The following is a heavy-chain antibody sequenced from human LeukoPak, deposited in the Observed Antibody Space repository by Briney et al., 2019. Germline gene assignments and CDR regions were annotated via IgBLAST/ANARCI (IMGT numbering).Heavy chain of an antibody. CDR3: AREFPISGFDY. D-gene: IGHD3-3*01. CDR2: IGSSGTST. J-gene: IGHJ4*02. CDR1: RFTFSSYA. Sequence: PGGSLRLSCSASRFTFSSYAMTSVRQAPGKGLEWVSAIGSSGTSTYYADSVRGRFTISRDNSKNTLYLQMNSLRAEDTAVYYCAREFPISGFDYWGQGTLVTVSS. V-gene: IGHV3-23*01.